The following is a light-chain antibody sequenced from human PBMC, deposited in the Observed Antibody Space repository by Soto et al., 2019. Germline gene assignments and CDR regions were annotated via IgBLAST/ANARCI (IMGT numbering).Light chain of an antibody. Sequence: QSALTQPPSASGSPGQSVTISCTGTSSDVGDYNYVSWYQQHPGKAPKLMIYEVNKRPSGVPDRFSGSKSGNTASLTVSGLQAEDEAHYYCSSYAGYSNWVFGGGTKVTVL. V-gene: IGLV2-8*01. J-gene: IGLJ3*02. CDR2: EVN. CDR1: SSDVGDYNY. CDR3: SSYAGYSNWV.